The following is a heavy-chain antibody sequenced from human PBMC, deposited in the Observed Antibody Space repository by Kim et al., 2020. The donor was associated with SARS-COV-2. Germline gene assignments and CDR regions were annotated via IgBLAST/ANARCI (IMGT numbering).Heavy chain of an antibody. CDR3: AREYSNSSSSPFDS. Sequence: SETLSLTCAVSGDSISSNNWWSWVRQPLGKGLEWIGEISHSGNVNYNPSIKSRVTILLDRSKNEFSLELRSVTAADTAVYFCAREYSNSSSSPFDSWGQG. J-gene: IGHJ4*02. V-gene: IGHV4-4*02. D-gene: IGHD6-13*01. CDR2: ISHSGNV. CDR1: GDSISSNNW.